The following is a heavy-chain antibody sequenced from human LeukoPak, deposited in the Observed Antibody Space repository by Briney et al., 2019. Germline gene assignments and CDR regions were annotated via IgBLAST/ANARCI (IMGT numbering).Heavy chain of an antibody. Sequence: PTGGSLRLSCAASGFTFSSYAMSWVRQAPGKGLEWVSAISGSGGSTYYADSVKGRFTSYRDNTKNTLYLQMNSLRAEDTAVYYCAKTGEKLVDGKCDYWGQGTLVTVSS. CDR2: ISGSGGST. CDR3: AKTGEKLVDGKCDY. V-gene: IGHV3-23*01. CDR1: GFTFSSYA. J-gene: IGHJ4*02. D-gene: IGHD6-13*01.